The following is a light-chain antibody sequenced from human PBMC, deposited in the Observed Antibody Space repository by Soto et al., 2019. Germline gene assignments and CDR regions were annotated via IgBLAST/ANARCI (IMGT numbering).Light chain of an antibody. Sequence: DIQMTQSPSTLSASVGDRVTITCRASLSISTWLAWYQQKPGKAPTLLIYHASSLASGVPSRFSGSGSGTEFTLTISSLQPDDFATYHCQQYNSYPRTFGQGTKVEIK. CDR2: HAS. CDR3: QQYNSYPRT. V-gene: IGKV1-5*01. CDR1: LSISTW. J-gene: IGKJ1*01.